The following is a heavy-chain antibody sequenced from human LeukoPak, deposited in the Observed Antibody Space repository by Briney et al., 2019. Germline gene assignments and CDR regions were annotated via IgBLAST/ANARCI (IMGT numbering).Heavy chain of an antibody. CDR3: ARGFATYDYGDFPAY. V-gene: IGHV3-21*01. D-gene: IGHD4-17*01. CDR2: ISSSSSYI. CDR1: GFTFSSYW. J-gene: IGHJ4*02. Sequence: GGSLRLSCAASGFTFSSYWMSWVRQAPGKGLEWVSSISSSSSYIYYADSVKGRFTISRDNAKNSLYLQMNSLRAEDTAVFYCARGFATYDYGDFPAYWGQGTLVTVSS.